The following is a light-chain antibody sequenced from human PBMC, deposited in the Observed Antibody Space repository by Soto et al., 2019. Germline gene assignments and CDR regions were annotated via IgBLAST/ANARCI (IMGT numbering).Light chain of an antibody. CDR2: DTS. J-gene: IGLJ3*02. V-gene: IGLV7-46*02. Sequence: QAVVTQEPSLTVSPGGTVTLTCASSTGAVTSGHYPYWFQQKPGQAPTTLIYDTSNKYPWTPARFSGSLLGGKAALTLLGAQPEDEAEFCCLLFYSGTRVFGGGTKLTVL. CDR3: LLFYSGTRV. CDR1: TGAVTSGHY.